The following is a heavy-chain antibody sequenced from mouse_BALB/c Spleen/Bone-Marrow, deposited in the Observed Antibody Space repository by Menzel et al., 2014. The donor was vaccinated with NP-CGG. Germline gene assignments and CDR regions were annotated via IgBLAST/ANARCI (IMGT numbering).Heavy chain of an antibody. CDR2: IRNKANGYTT. CDR3: XRXXGRVFFDY. Sequence: VQLQQSGGALVQPGGSLRLSCATSGFTFTDYYMNWVRQPPGKALEWLGFIRNKANGYTTEYSASVKGRFTISRDNSQSILYLQMNTXXXEXSATXXXXRXXGRVFFDYXGQGTTLTVSS. CDR1: GFTFTDYY. V-gene: IGHV7-3*02. J-gene: IGHJ2*01.